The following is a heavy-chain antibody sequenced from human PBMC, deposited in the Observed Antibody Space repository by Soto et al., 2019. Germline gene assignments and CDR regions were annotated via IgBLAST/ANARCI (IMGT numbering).Heavy chain of an antibody. J-gene: IGHJ6*02. Sequence: PSETLSLTCTVSGGSISTYYWSWIRQPPGKGLEWIGYIYYSGITNYNPSLKSRVTISVDTSKNQFSLKLSSVTAADTAVYYCAGPSGRYYYYGMDVWGQGTTVTVSS. CDR2: IYYSGIT. V-gene: IGHV4-59*01. CDR3: AGPSGRYYYYGMDV. D-gene: IGHD3-10*01. CDR1: GGSISTYY.